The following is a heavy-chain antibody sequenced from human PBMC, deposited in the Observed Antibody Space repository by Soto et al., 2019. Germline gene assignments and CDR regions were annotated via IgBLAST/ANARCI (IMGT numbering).Heavy chain of an antibody. CDR2: IYHSGST. CDR1: GGSISSSNW. Sequence: SETLSLTCAVSGGSISSSNWWSWVRQPPGKGLEWMGEIYHSGSTNYNPSLKSRVTISVDKSKNQFSLKLSSVTAADTAVYYCARGWARWDESGYDYPNDYWGQGTLVTVSS. V-gene: IGHV4-4*02. D-gene: IGHD5-12*01. J-gene: IGHJ4*02. CDR3: ARGWARWDESGYDYPNDY.